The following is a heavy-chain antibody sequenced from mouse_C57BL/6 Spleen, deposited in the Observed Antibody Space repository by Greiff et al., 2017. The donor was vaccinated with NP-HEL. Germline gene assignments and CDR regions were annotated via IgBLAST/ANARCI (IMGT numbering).Heavy chain of an antibody. CDR3: ARYYYGSSYACFAY. CDR1: GFTFTDYY. Sequence: EVMLVESGGGLVQPGGSLSLSCAASGFTFTDYYMSWVRQPPGKALEWLGVIRNKANGYTTEYSASVKGRFTISRDNSQSLLYLHLNALRAEDSATYYCARYYYGSSYACFAYWGQGTLVTVSA. J-gene: IGHJ3*01. D-gene: IGHD1-1*01. V-gene: IGHV7-3*01. CDR2: IRNKANGYTT.